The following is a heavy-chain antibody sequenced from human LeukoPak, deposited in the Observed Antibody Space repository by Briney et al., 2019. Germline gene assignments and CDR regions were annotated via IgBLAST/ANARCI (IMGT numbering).Heavy chain of an antibody. CDR3: AKFGNIVVVPAAVDY. Sequence: AGGSLRLSCVASGFTFSSYAMSWVRQAPGKGLEWVSGISGSGGSTYYADSVKGRFTISRDNSKNTLYLQMNSLRAEDTAVYYCAKFGNIVVVPAAVDYWGQGTLVTVSS. J-gene: IGHJ4*02. D-gene: IGHD2-2*01. CDR1: GFTFSSYA. V-gene: IGHV3-23*01. CDR2: ISGSGGST.